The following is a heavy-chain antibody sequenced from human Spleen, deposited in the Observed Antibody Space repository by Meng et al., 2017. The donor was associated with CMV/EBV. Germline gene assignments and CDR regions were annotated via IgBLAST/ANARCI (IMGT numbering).Heavy chain of an antibody. CDR2: ISYTGSN. Sequence: GPVLVNAYESRSPSCTVCGGSRIRNGGYCWGWIRQPPGQGLEWIGSISYTGSNYYNPSLESRVIMSVDTSKNQFSLKLTSVTAADTAMYYCTRDVEEQRLLNWFDPWGQGILVTVSS. CDR1: GGSRIRNGGYC. CDR3: TRDVEEQRLLNWFDP. J-gene: IGHJ5*02. D-gene: IGHD6-25*01. V-gene: IGHV4-39*07.